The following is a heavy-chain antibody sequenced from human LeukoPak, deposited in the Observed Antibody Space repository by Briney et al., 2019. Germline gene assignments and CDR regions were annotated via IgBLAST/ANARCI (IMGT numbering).Heavy chain of an antibody. D-gene: IGHD3-22*01. V-gene: IGHV3-30*03. Sequence: GGSLRLSCAASGFTFRSYGMHWVRQAPGKGLEWVAVISYDGSNEYYVDSVKGRFTISRDNSKNTLYLQTDSLRAEDTAVYYCARVPSGYYPYFDYWGQGTLVTVSS. J-gene: IGHJ4*02. CDR1: GFTFRSYG. CDR2: ISYDGSNE. CDR3: ARVPSGYYPYFDY.